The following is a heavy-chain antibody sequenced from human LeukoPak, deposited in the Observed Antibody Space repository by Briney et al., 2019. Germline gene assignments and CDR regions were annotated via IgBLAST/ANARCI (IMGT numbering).Heavy chain of an antibody. Sequence: SETLSLTCAVYGGSFSGYYWSWIRQPPGKGLEWIGEINHSGSTNYNPSLKSRVTISVDTSKSQFSLKLSSVTAADTAVYYCASASNRYIFDYWGQGTLVTVSS. CDR3: ASASNRYIFDY. D-gene: IGHD1-14*01. V-gene: IGHV4-34*01. CDR1: GGSFSGYY. J-gene: IGHJ4*02. CDR2: INHSGST.